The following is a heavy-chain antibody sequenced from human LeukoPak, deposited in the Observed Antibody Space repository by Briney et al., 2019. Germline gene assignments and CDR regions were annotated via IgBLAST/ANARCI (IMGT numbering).Heavy chain of an antibody. D-gene: IGHD4-17*01. Sequence: GGSLRLSCAASGFTFSSYAMSWVRQAPGKGLEWVSAISGGGGSTYYADYVKGRFTISRDDSKNTLYLQMNSLRAEDTAVYYCAKGTVDGDYFDYWGQGTLVSVSS. CDR2: ISGGGGST. CDR1: GFTFSSYA. CDR3: AKGTVDGDYFDY. V-gene: IGHV3-23*01. J-gene: IGHJ4*02.